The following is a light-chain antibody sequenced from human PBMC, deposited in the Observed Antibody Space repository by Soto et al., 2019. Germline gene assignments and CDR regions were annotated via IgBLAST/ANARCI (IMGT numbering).Light chain of an antibody. CDR1: ISDFGSYNL. CDR2: EVS. J-gene: IGLJ1*01. V-gene: IGLV2-23*02. CDR3: CSYAGSSTPLI. Sequence: QSVLTQPASVSASPGQSITISCTGIISDFGSYNLVSWYQQHPGKAPKLMIYEVSKRPSGVSNRFSGSKSGNTASLTISGLQAEDEADYYCCSYAGSSTPLIFGTGTKVTVL.